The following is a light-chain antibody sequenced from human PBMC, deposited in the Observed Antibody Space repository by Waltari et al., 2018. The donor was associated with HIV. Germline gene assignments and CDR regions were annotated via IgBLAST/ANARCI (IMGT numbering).Light chain of an antibody. V-gene: IGKV3-20*01. CDR3: QQYGSSPG. CDR1: QSVSSSY. CDR2: GAS. J-gene: IGKJ4*01. Sequence: EIVLTQSPGTLSLSPGERATLSCRASQSVSSSYLAWYQQKPGQAPRVLIYGASSRATGIPDRFSGSGSGTYFTRTISRLEPEDFAVYYCQQYGSSPGFGGGTKVEIK.